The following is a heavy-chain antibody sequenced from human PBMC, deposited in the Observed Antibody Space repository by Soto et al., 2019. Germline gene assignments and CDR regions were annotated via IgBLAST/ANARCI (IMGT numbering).Heavy chain of an antibody. V-gene: IGHV3-9*01. Sequence: SLRLSCAASGLTFDDYAMHWVRQAPGKGLEWVSGISWNSDSIGYADSVKGRFTISRDNAKNSLYLQMNSLRTEDTALYYCAKDLSPGIAVADYWGQGTLVTVSS. CDR3: AKDLSPGIAVADY. J-gene: IGHJ4*02. CDR1: GLTFDDYA. D-gene: IGHD6-19*01. CDR2: ISWNSDSI.